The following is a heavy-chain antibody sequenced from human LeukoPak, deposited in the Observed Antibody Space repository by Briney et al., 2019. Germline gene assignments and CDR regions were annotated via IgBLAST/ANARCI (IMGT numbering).Heavy chain of an antibody. V-gene: IGHV3-30*04. D-gene: IGHD2-2*01. J-gene: IGHJ4*02. CDR2: ISYDGSNK. Sequence: PGGSLRLSCAASGITFSSYAMHWVRQAPGKGREWVAVISYDGSNKYYADSVKGRFTISRDNSKNTLYLQMNSLRAEDTAVYYCARDSGDYCSSTSCYAGFDYWGQGTPVTVSS. CDR3: ARDSGDYCSSTSCYAGFDY. CDR1: GITFSSYA.